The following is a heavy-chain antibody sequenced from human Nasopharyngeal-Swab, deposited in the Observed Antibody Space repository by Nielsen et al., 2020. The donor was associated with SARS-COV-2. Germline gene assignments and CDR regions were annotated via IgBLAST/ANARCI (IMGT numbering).Heavy chain of an antibody. D-gene: IGHD2-15*01. V-gene: IGHV1-69*13. Sequence: SLKVSCKASGGTFSCYAISWVRQAPGQGLEWMGGIIPIFGTANYAQKFQCRVTITADESTSTAYMELSSLRAEDPAVYYCARESVVVAAYNAFDIWGQGTMVTVSS. CDR1: GGTFSCYA. CDR3: ARESVVVAAYNAFDI. CDR2: IIPIFGTA. J-gene: IGHJ3*02.